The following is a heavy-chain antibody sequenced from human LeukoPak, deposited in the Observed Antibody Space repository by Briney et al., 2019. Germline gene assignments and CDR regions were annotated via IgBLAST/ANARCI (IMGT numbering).Heavy chain of an antibody. D-gene: IGHD1-26*01. CDR1: GFTFSSYV. V-gene: IGHV3-23*01. CDR2: ISGSGGST. CDR3: AKDVVVGATRGHFDY. Sequence: AGGSLRLSCAASGFTFSSYVMSWVRQAPGKGLEWVSAISGSGGSTYYADSVKGRFTISRDNSKNTLYPQMNSLRAEDTAVYYCAKDVVVGATRGHFDYWGQGTLVTVSS. J-gene: IGHJ4*02.